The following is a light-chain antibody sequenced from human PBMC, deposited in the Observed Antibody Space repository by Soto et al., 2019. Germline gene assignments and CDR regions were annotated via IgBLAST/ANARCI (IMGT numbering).Light chain of an antibody. Sequence: QPALTQPPSASGTPGQRVTISCSGSSSNMGTNTVNWYQQLPRAAPKLLIYSDNQRPSGVPDRFSGSKSGTSASLAITGLQSEDEADYYCAAWDGSLNHILFGGGTKLTVL. CDR2: SDN. J-gene: IGLJ2*01. CDR1: SSNMGTNT. CDR3: AAWDGSLNHIL. V-gene: IGLV1-44*01.